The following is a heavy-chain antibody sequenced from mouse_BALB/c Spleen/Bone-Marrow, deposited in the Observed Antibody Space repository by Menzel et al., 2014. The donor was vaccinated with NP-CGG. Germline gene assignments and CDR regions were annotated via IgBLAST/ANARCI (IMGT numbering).Heavy chain of an antibody. CDR1: GFSLTSYG. J-gene: IGHJ3*01. Sequence: VKLMESGPGLVAPSQRLSIPCTVSGFSLTSYGVHWVRQPPGKGLEWLGVIWAGGSTNYNSALMSRLSISKDNSKSQVFLKMNSLQTDDTAMYYCARALDSSGYGFAYWGQGTLVTVSA. V-gene: IGHV2-9*02. D-gene: IGHD3-2*01. CDR3: ARALDSSGYGFAY. CDR2: IWAGGST.